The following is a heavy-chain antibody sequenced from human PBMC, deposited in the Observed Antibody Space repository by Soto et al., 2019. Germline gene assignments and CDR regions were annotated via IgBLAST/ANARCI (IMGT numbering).Heavy chain of an antibody. CDR2: ST. J-gene: IGHJ5*02. V-gene: IGHV4-59*01. CDR3: ARDRVMLTFGGASEEWGIGP. Sequence: SKPLFLTCTVSGGSISSYYWIWIRQPPGKGLEWIGSTNYNPSLKSRVTISVDTSKNQFSLKLSSVTAADTAVYYCARDRVMLTFGGASEEWGIGPWGPGTRVNVPS. D-gene: IGHD3-16*01. CDR1: GGSISSYY.